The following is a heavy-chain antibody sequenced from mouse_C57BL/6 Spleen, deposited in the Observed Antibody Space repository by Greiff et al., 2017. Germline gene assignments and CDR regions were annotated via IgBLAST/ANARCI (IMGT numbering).Heavy chain of an antibody. J-gene: IGHJ2*01. D-gene: IGHD1-1*01. V-gene: IGHV1-64*01. CDR3: ARSSITTVVSNFDY. CDR2: IHPNSGST. Sequence: VQLKESGAELVKPGASVKLSCKASGYTFTSYWMHWVKQRPGQGLEWIGMIHPNSGSTNYNEKFKSKATLTVDKSSSTAYMQLSSLTSEDSAVYYCARSSITTVVSNFDYWGQGTTLTVSS. CDR1: GYTFTSYW.